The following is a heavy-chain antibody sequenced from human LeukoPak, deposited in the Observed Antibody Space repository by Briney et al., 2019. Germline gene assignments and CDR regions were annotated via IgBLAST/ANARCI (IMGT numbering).Heavy chain of an antibody. Sequence: PGGSLRLSCAASGFTFSSYWMHWVRQAPGKGLVWVSHINSDGSSTSHADSVKGRFTISRDNAKSTLYLQMNSLRAEDTAVYYCAREVGTPQAFDIWGQGTMVTVSS. V-gene: IGHV3-74*01. CDR1: GFTFSSYW. D-gene: IGHD1-26*01. CDR2: INSDGSST. J-gene: IGHJ3*02. CDR3: AREVGTPQAFDI.